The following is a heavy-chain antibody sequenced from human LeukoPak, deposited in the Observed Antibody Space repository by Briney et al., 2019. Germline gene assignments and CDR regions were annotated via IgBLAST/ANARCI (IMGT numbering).Heavy chain of an antibody. CDR3: AKGQRWELPLDF. CDR1: GFTFSSYA. J-gene: IGHJ4*02. D-gene: IGHD2-15*01. CDR2: ISDSGRST. Sequence: GGSLRLSCAASGFTFSSYAMTWVRQAPGKGLEWVSAISDSGRSTYYADSVKGRFTISRDVSKSTLYLQMNSLRAEDTALYCCAKGQRWELPLDFWGQGTLVTVSS. V-gene: IGHV3-23*01.